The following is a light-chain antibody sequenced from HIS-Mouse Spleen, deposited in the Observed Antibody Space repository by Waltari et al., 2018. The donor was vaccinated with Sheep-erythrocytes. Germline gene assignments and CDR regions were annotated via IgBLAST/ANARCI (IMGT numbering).Light chain of an antibody. Sequence: EIVLTQSQATLYLSPGARATLSCRASQSVSSYLAWYQKKPGQAPSLLIYDASNRATGIPAMFSGSVSGTDFTLTISSLQPEDFATYYCQQFNSYPLTFGGGTKVEIK. CDR3: QQFNSYPLT. J-gene: IGKJ4*01. CDR2: DAS. V-gene: IGKV3-11*01. CDR1: QSVSSY.